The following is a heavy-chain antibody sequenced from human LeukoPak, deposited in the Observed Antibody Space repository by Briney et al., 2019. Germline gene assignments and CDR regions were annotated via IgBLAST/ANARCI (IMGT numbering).Heavy chain of an antibody. V-gene: IGHV4-59*01. CDR3: ARVDSRNYYGMDV. CDR2: IYYSGST. D-gene: IGHD3-22*01. J-gene: IGHJ6*02. CDR1: GGSISSYY. Sequence: SSETLSLTCTVSGGSISSYYWSWIRQPPGKGLEWIGYIYYSGSTNYNPSLKSRVTISVDTSKNQFSLKLSSVTAADTAVYYCARVDSRNYYGMDVWGQGTTATVSS.